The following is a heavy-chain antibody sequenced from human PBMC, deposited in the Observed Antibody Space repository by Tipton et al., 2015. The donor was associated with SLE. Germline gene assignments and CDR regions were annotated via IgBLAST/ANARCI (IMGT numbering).Heavy chain of an antibody. CDR2: IYTSGST. V-gene: IGHV4-61*02. CDR3: ARDMSNTMDV. D-gene: IGHD3-16*01. CDR1: GGSISSGSYY. Sequence: TLSLTCTVSGGSISSGSYYWSWIRQPAGKGLEWIGRIYTSGSTNYNPSLKSRVTISVDTSKNQFSLKLSSVTAADTAVYYCARDMSNTMDVWGQGTTVTVSS. J-gene: IGHJ6*02.